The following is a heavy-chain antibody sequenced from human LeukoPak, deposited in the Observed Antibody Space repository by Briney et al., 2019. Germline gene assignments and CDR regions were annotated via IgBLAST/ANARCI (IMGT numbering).Heavy chain of an antibody. J-gene: IGHJ5*02. CDR2: INPNSGGT. CDR1: GYTFTGYY. D-gene: IGHD6-6*01. V-gene: IGHV1-2*02. CDR3: ARSSTLPRFNWFDP. Sequence: GASVKVSCKASGYTFTGYYMHWLRQAPGQGLEWMGWINPNSGGTDYAQKFQGRVTMTRDTSISTAYMELSGLRSDDTAVYFCARSSTLPRFNWFDPWGQGTLVTVSS.